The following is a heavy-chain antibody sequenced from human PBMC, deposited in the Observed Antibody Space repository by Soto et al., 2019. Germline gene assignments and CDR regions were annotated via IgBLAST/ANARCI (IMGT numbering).Heavy chain of an antibody. D-gene: IGHD6-6*01. CDR3: ARARSSSSPRHDY. Sequence: EVQLVESGGGLVQPGGSLRLSCAASGFTFSSYWMSWVRQAPGKGLEWVANMKQDGSEKYYVDSVKGRFTISRDNAKNSLYLQMNSLRAEDTAVYYCARARSSSSPRHDYWGQGTLVTVSS. J-gene: IGHJ4*02. V-gene: IGHV3-7*05. CDR1: GFTFSSYW. CDR2: MKQDGSEK.